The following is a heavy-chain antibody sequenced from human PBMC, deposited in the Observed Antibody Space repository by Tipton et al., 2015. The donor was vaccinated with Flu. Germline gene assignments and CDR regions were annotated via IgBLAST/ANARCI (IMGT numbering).Heavy chain of an antibody. V-gene: IGHV3-49*04. D-gene: IGHD6-13*01. Sequence: SLRLSCTGSGFTFADYAMTWVRQAPGKGLEWVGFIRSKAYGETTEYAASVEGRFTISRDDSKSIAYLQMNSLKTEDTALYYCSREQYPESSSWYPYYYGMDFWGQGTTVTVSS. CDR2: IRSKAYGETT. CDR3: SREQYPESSSWYPYYYGMDF. CDR1: GFTFADYA. J-gene: IGHJ6*02.